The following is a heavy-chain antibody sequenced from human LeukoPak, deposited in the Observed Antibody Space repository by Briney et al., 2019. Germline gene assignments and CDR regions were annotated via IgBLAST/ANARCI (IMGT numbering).Heavy chain of an antibody. D-gene: IGHD2-15*01. CDR3: ARDRYCIGGICYSGRFDP. Sequence: PSETLTLTCTVSGGSMNDYYWSWIRQPPGKGLEWIGYMYYSGSTNYNPSLKCRVSISIDMSKNQFSLKLSSVTAADTAVYYCARDRYCIGGICYSGRFDPWGRGTLVTVSS. CDR1: GGSMNDYY. J-gene: IGHJ5*02. CDR2: MYYSGST. V-gene: IGHV4-59*01.